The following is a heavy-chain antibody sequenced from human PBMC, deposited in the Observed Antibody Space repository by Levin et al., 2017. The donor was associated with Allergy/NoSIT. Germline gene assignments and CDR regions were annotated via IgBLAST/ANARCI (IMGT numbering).Heavy chain of an antibody. CDR3: ARVPAHDFEGY. D-gene: IGHD2-21*02. V-gene: IGHV1-69*13. CDR2: VIPILGTT. CDR1: GDTLSSYA. J-gene: IGHJ4*02. Sequence: SVKVSCKASGDTLSSYAISWVRQAPGQGLEWMGGVIPILGTTIYAQKFQGRVTITADESTSTAFMALSSLRSNDTAVYYCARVPAHDFEGYWGQGTLVTVSS.